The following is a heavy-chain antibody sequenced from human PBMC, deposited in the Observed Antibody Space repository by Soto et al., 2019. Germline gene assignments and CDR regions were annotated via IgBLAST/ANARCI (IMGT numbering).Heavy chain of an antibody. J-gene: IGHJ4*02. D-gene: IGHD5-18*01. CDR3: ARRTYGYPDY. CDR1: GGSVSSGSYY. V-gene: IGHV4-61*01. CDR2: IYYSGST. Sequence: SETLSLTCTVSGGSVSSGSYYWSWIRQPPGKGLEWIGYIYYSGSTNYNPSLKSRVSISVDTSKNQFSLKLSSVTAADTAVYYCARRTYGYPDYWGQGTLVTVSS.